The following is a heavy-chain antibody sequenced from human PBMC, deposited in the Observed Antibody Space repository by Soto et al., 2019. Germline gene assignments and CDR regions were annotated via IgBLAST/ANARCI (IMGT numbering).Heavy chain of an antibody. Sequence: QVHLVQSGAELKKPGSSVRVSCKASGDTFNFYTINWVRQAPGLGLEWMGRTNPILSMSNSALKFQGRLSISVDKSTSTAYMDLRSLRSDDTAVYYCATSYGSGSQAFDYWGQGALVTVSS. V-gene: IGHV1-69*02. J-gene: IGHJ4*02. D-gene: IGHD3-10*01. CDR3: ATSYGSGSQAFDY. CDR2: TNPILSMS. CDR1: GDTFNFYT.